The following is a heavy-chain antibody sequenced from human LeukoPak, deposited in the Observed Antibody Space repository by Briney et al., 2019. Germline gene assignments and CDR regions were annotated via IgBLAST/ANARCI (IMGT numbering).Heavy chain of an antibody. D-gene: IGHD2-15*01. Sequence: PSETLSLTCTVSGGSISNYYWSWIRQPPGKGLEWIGEINHSGSTNHNPSLKSRVTISVDTSKNQFSLKLSSVTAADTAVYYCARLTPYRYCSGGSCYGDYYYYMDVWGKGTTVTISS. J-gene: IGHJ6*03. V-gene: IGHV4-34*01. CDR2: INHSGST. CDR3: ARLTPYRYCSGGSCYGDYYYYMDV. CDR1: GGSISNYY.